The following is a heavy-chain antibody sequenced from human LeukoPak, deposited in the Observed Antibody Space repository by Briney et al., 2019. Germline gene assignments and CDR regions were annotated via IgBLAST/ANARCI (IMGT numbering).Heavy chain of an antibody. J-gene: IGHJ6*02. Sequence: ASVKVSCKASGYTFTGYYMHWVRQAPGQGLEWMGWINPNSGGTNYAQKFQGWVTMTRDTSTSTAYMELSRLRSDDTAVYYCAAWGVVPAAITTLYYYGMDVWGQGTTVTVSS. CDR2: INPNSGGT. V-gene: IGHV1-2*04. D-gene: IGHD2-2*01. CDR3: AAWGVVPAAITTLYYYGMDV. CDR1: GYTFTGYY.